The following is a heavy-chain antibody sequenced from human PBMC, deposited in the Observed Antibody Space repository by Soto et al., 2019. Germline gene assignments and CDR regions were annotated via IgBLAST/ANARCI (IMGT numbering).Heavy chain of an antibody. CDR3: ARTIISSDYGGPYYYYGMDV. J-gene: IGHJ6*02. CDR2: IIPIFGTA. V-gene: IGHV1-69*01. D-gene: IGHD4-17*01. Sequence: QVQLVQSGAEVKKPGSSVKVSRKASGGTFSSYAISWVRQAPGQGLEWMGGIIPIFGTANYAQKFQGRVTITADESTSTAYMELSSLRSEDTAVYYCARTIISSDYGGPYYYYGMDVWGQGTTVTVSS. CDR1: GGTFSSYA.